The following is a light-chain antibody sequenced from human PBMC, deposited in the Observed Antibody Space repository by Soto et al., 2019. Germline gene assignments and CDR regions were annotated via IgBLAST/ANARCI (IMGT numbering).Light chain of an antibody. J-gene: IGKJ4*02. Sequence: AIQMTQSRSSLSASVGDRVTITFRASQGIRNDLGGYQHKPGKAPKVLIYAASTLQSGVPSTFRGSGSGTDFSLTISSLHPEDFATLYCLQDYKSPLTFARGSKVDI. CDR3: LQDYKSPLT. CDR1: QGIRND. CDR2: AAS. V-gene: IGKV1-6*01.